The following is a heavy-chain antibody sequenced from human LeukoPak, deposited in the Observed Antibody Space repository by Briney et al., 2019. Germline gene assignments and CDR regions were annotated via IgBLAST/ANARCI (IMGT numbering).Heavy chain of an antibody. CDR3: ARGPYDYVWVY. CDR2: IWYDGSNK. CDR1: GFTFSSYG. J-gene: IGHJ4*02. Sequence: GGSLRLSCAASGFTFSSYGMHWVRQAPGKGLEWVAVIWYDGSNKYYADSVKGRFTISRDNSKNTLYLQMNSLRAEDTAVYYCARGPYDYVWVYWGQGTLVTVSS. D-gene: IGHD3-16*01. V-gene: IGHV3-33*01.